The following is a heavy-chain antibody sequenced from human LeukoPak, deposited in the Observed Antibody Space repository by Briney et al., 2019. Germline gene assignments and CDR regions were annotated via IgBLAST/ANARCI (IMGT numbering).Heavy chain of an antibody. D-gene: IGHD5-18*01. CDR1: GFTFSSYG. CDR3: AKEMWSYGLPFSDY. J-gene: IGHJ4*02. Sequence: GRSLRLSCAASGFTFSSYGMHWVRQAPGKGLEWVAVISYDGSNTYYADSVKGRFTISRDNSKNTLYLQMNSLRAEDTAVYYCAKEMWSYGLPFSDYWGQGTLVTVSS. CDR2: ISYDGSNT. V-gene: IGHV3-30*18.